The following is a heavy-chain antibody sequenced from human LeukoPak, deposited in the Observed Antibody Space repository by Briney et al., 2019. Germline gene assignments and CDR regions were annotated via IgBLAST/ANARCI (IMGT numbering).Heavy chain of an antibody. CDR1: GGSLSSGGYY. CDR3: AREGGDDSSGYPIDY. CDR2: IYYSGST. Sequence: SQTLSLTCTVSGGSLSSGGYYWSWIRQHPGTGLEWFGYIYYSGSTYYNPSLKSRVTISVDTSKNQFSLKLSSVTAADTAVYYCAREGGDDSSGYPIDYWGQGTLVTVSS. D-gene: IGHD3-22*01. J-gene: IGHJ4*02. V-gene: IGHV4-31*03.